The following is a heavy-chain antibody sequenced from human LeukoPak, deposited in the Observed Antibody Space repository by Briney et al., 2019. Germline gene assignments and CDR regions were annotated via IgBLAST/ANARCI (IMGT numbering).Heavy chain of an antibody. D-gene: IGHD3-10*01. CDR1: GFTFRSYW. Sequence: GGSLRLSCAASGFTFRSYWMSWVRQAPGKGLEWVANIKQDGTEKYYVDSVKGRFTISRDNAKNSLYLQMNSLRAEDTAVYYCASISSPNDYWGQGTLVTVSS. J-gene: IGHJ4*02. CDR3: ASISSPNDY. CDR2: IKQDGTEK. V-gene: IGHV3-7*01.